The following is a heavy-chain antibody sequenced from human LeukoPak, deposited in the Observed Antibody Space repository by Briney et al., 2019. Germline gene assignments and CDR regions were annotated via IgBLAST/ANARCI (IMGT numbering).Heavy chain of an antibody. D-gene: IGHD1-1*01. J-gene: IGHJ4*02. Sequence: GGSLTLSCAASGFTFSSYAMSWVRQAPGKGRECLSAISGIGGSTYYEDPVQGQLTISRANSRNKLYLQMNRLRAENTDVYYCAKDWRQRHYWGQGTVDRVSS. CDR3: AKDWRQRHY. V-gene: IGHV3-23*01. CDR2: ISGIGGST. CDR1: GFTFSSYA.